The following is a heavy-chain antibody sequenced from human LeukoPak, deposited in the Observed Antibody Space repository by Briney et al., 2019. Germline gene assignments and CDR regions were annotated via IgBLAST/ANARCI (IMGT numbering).Heavy chain of an antibody. V-gene: IGHV1-69*06. Sequence: ASVKVSCKASGGTFSSYAISWVRQAPGQGLEWMGGIIPIFGTANYAQKFQGRVTITADKSTSTAYMELSSLRSEDTAVYYCARGMGVLVPAATWFDPWGQGTLVTVSS. CDR1: GGTFSSYA. J-gene: IGHJ5*02. CDR2: IIPIFGTA. CDR3: ARGMGVLVPAATWFDP. D-gene: IGHD2-2*01.